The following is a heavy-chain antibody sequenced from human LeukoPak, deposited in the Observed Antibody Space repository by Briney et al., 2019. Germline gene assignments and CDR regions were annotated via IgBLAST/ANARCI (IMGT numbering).Heavy chain of an antibody. CDR3: ARGLDGDAFDY. CDR1: GGSFSGSY. D-gene: IGHD4-17*01. Sequence: SETLSLTCAVYGGSFSGSYWSWIRQPPGTRLEWMGEINHSGSTNYNPSLTCRVTISVATSKNQFSLNLRSATAADTAVYFCARGLDGDAFDYWGQGNLVTVSS. J-gene: IGHJ4*02. V-gene: IGHV4-34*01. CDR2: INHSGST.